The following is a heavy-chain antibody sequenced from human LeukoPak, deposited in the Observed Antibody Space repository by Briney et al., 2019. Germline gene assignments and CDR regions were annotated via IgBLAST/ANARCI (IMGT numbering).Heavy chain of an antibody. CDR1: GGSISTGSNY. V-gene: IGHV4-61*09. Sequence: SETLSLICTVSGGSISTGSNYWSWIRQPAGKGLEWIGHIYTSGSTNYNPSLKSRVTISLDTSMTQFSLKLSSVTAADTAVYYCATSDYYYYYMDVWGKGTTVTVSS. CDR3: ATSDYYYYYMDV. J-gene: IGHJ6*03. CDR2: IYTSGST.